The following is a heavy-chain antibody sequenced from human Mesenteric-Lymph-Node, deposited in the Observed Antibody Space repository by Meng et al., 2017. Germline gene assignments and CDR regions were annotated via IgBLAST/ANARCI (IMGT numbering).Heavy chain of an antibody. Sequence: QVQLQESGPGLVKPSEPLSLPCAVSGGSISSINWCTWVRQPPGKGLEWIGEINHSGSTNYNPSLKSRVTISVDTSKNQFSLKLSSVTAADTAVYYCARGRGYGDYGSLYWGQGTLVTVS. CDR3: ARGRGYGDYGSLY. V-gene: IGHV4-4*02. CDR1: GGSISSINW. D-gene: IGHD4-17*01. CDR2: INHSGST. J-gene: IGHJ4*02.